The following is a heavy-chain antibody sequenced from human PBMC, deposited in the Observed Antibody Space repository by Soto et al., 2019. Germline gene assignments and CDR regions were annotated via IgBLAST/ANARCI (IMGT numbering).Heavy chain of an antibody. CDR1: GFTFSSYG. D-gene: IGHD3-10*01. CDR3: ARDESLNYYYYGMAV. Sequence: PGGSLRLSCAASGFTFSSYGMHWVRQAPGKGLEWVAVIWYDGSNKYYADSVKGRFTISRDNSKNTLYLQMNSLRAEDTAVYYSARDESLNYYYYGMAVWGQGPTVTVSS. V-gene: IGHV3-33*01. J-gene: IGHJ6*02. CDR2: IWYDGSNK.